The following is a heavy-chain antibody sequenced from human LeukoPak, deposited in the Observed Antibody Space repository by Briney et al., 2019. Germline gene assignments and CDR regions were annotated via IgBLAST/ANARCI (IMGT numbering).Heavy chain of an antibody. CDR2: IRYNGNNQ. CDR3: AKHLFWFGEFSNFDY. CDR1: GFTFNNYG. J-gene: IGHJ4*02. D-gene: IGHD3-10*01. V-gene: IGHV3-30*02. Sequence: PGGSLRLSCAASGFTFNNYGMHWVRQAPGKGLEWVAFIRYNGNNQYYADSVKGRFTISRDNSKNTLYLQMNSLRAEDTAAYYCAKHLFWFGEFSNFDYWGQGTPVTVSS.